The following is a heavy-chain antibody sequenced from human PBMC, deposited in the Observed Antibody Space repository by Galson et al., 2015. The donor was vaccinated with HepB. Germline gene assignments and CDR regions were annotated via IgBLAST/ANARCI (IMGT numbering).Heavy chain of an antibody. Sequence: SLRLSCAASGFTFSNAWMSWVRQAPGKGLEWVGRIKSKTDGGTTDYAAPVKGRFTISRDDSKNTLYLQMNSLKTEDTAVYYCTTDRTMVRGAYAFDIWGQGTMVTVSS. V-gene: IGHV3-15*01. D-gene: IGHD3-10*01. CDR1: GFTFSNAW. CDR3: TTDRTMVRGAYAFDI. J-gene: IGHJ3*02. CDR2: IKSKTDGGTT.